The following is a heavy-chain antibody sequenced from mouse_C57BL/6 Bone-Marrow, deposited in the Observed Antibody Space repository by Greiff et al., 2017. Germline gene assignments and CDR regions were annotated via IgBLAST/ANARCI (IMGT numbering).Heavy chain of an antibody. Sequence: EVQLQQSGAELVRPGASVKLSCTASGFTITDDYMHWVKQRPEQGLEWIGWIDPENGDTEYASKFQGKATITADTSSNTAYLQLSSLTSEDTAVYYCTTPPAGNWFAYWGQGTLVTVSA. CDR3: TTPPAGNWFAY. CDR2: IDPENGDT. CDR1: GFTITDDY. J-gene: IGHJ3*01. V-gene: IGHV14-4*01.